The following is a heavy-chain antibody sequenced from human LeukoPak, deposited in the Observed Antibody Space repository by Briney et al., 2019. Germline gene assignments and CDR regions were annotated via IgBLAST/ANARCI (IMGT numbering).Heavy chain of an antibody. CDR3: ARIVQITGTIPH. Sequence: SETLSLTCSVSGFSISGGYYWGWIRQPPGKGLEWLGSIYHSGNTDYNPSLKSRVTISVDTAKNKFFLRLGSVTAADTAVYYCARIVQITGTIPHWGQGILVTVSS. D-gene: IGHD1-1*01. CDR1: GFSISGGYY. CDR2: IYHSGNT. J-gene: IGHJ4*02. V-gene: IGHV4-38-2*02.